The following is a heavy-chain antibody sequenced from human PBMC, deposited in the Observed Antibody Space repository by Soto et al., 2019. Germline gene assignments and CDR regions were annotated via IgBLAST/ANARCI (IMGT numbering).Heavy chain of an antibody. J-gene: IGHJ4*02. Sequence: GGSLRLSCAASGFTFSSYSMNWVRQAPGKGLEWVSSISSSSSYIYYADSMKVRFTISRDIAKNSLYLQMNRLRAEDTAVYYCARDLSDDYWGQGTLVTVSS. CDR2: ISSSSSYI. CDR1: GFTFSSYS. V-gene: IGHV3-21*01. CDR3: ARDLSDDY.